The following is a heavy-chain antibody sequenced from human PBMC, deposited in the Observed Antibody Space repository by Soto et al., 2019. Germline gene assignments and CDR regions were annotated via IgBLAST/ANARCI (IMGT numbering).Heavy chain of an antibody. D-gene: IGHD3-16*02. CDR2: IYPGDSDT. Sequence: PGESLKISCQGSGYNFTNYLIGWVRQMPGKGLEWMGIIYPGDSDTTYSPSFQGQVTISADKSITTAYLQWNSLKASDTAMYYCARRSRSLLRFDYWGQGTLVTVYS. V-gene: IGHV5-51*01. CDR3: ARRSRSLLRFDY. J-gene: IGHJ4*02. CDR1: GYNFTNYL.